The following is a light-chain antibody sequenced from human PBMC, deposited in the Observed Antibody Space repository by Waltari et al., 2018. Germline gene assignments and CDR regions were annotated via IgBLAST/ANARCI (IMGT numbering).Light chain of an antibody. CDR3: QQYNNLWT. CDR1: QSVSSN. J-gene: IGKJ1*01. V-gene: IGKV3-15*01. CDR2: GAS. Sequence: EIVMTQSPATLSVSPGERATLSCRASQSVSSNLAWYQQKPGQAPRLLIYGASTRATGIPARFSGSGSGTEFTLTISSLQSEDFAVYYYQQYNNLWTFGQGTKVEIK.